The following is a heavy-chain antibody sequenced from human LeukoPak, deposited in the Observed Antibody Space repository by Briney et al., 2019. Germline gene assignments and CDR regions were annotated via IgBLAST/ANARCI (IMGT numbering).Heavy chain of an antibody. Sequence: SETLSLTCTVSGGSISSYYWSWIRQPPGKGLEWIGYIYYSGSTNYNPSLKSRVTISVDTSKNQFSLRLTSVTAADTAVFYCAREGRQDYVYFDYWGQGSLVTVSS. J-gene: IGHJ4*02. CDR3: AREGRQDYVYFDY. V-gene: IGHV4-59*01. CDR2: IYYSGST. D-gene: IGHD4-17*01. CDR1: GGSISSYY.